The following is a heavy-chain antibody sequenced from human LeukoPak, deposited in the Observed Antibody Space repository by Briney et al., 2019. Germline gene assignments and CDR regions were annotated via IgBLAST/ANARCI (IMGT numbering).Heavy chain of an antibody. CDR1: GFTFSNYG. CDR2: TDTSGRYV. V-gene: IGHV3-21*05. CDR3: ARGRSITLLRGVAMSDGFDI. D-gene: IGHD3-10*01. Sequence: AGSLRLSCAASGFTFSNYGMNWVRQAPGKGLEWVSLTDTSGRYVYYGDSVKGRFTISRDNGKNLLFLQMDGLRAEDTALYYCARGRSITLLRGVAMSDGFDIWGQGAIVAVSS. J-gene: IGHJ3*02.